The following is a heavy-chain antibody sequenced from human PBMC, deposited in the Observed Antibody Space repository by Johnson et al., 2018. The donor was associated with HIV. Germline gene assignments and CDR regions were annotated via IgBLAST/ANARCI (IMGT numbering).Heavy chain of an antibody. CDR2: IRYDGSNK. J-gene: IGHJ3*02. Sequence: QVQLVESGGGLVQPGGSLRLSCAASGFTFSSYGMHWVRQAPGKGLEWVAFIRYDGSNKYYADSVTGRFPISRDNSKNTLYLHMNSLSVEDTAVYYCARDRIGGYLGYAFDIWGQGTMVTFSS. CDR3: ARDRIGGYLGYAFDI. CDR1: GFTFSSYG. V-gene: IGHV3-30*02. D-gene: IGHD1-26*01.